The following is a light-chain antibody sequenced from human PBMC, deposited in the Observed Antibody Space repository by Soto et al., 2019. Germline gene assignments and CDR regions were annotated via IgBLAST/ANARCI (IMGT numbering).Light chain of an antibody. CDR1: QSISNW. CDR2: KAS. CDR3: QQCNTYFRT. Sequence: DIQMTQSPSTLSASVGDRVTITCRASQSISNWLAWYQQKPGKAPKLLIYKASSLESGVPSRFSGSGSGTEFTLTISSLQTDDFATYYCQQCNTYFRTFGQGTKVEIK. J-gene: IGKJ1*01. V-gene: IGKV1-5*03.